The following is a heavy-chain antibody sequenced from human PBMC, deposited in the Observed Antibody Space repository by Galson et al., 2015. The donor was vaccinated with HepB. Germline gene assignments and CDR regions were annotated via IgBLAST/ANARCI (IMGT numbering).Heavy chain of an antibody. J-gene: IGHJ6*02. Sequence: SLRLSCAASGFTFSSYAIHWVRQAAGKGLEYVSAISNNGGSTYYADSVKGRFTISRDNSKNTLYLQMSSLRAEDTAVYYCVKGRDYYYYYGMDVWGQGTTVTVSS. CDR3: VKGRDYYYYYGMDV. CDR1: GFTFSSYA. V-gene: IGHV3-64D*06. CDR2: ISNNGGST.